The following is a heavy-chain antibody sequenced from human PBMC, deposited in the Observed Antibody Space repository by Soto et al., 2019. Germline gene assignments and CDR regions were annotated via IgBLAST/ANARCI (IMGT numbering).Heavy chain of an antibody. CDR2: IYYTGST. CDR1: SDPTSSHN. J-gene: IGHJ5*02. CDR3: ATLPPRIVVSLLSILT. D-gene: IGHD2-21*01. V-gene: IGHV4-59*11. Sequence: SETLSLTCTVSSDPTSSHNWGWIRQTPGKGLEWIGYIYYTGSTNYNPSLKSRVTISVDTSTNQFSLKLSSVTAADTAVYYCATLPPRIVVSLLSILTWGQEILVTVSS.